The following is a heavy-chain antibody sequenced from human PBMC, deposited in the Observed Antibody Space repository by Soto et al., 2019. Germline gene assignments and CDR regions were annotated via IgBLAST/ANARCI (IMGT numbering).Heavy chain of an antibody. CDR2: VNGDGTST. Sequence: GGSLRLSCAVSGFIFSRYSMNWVRQAPGKGLVWVSRVNGDGTSTSYADSVKGRFSISRDNAKNTLYLQMNSLRVEDTAVYYCAREIFYWGQGTLVTVS. D-gene: IGHD2-15*01. CDR1: GFIFSRYS. V-gene: IGHV3-74*01. CDR3: AREIFY. J-gene: IGHJ4*02.